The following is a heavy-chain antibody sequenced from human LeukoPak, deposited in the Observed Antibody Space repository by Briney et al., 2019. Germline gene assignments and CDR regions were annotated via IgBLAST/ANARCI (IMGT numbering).Heavy chain of an antibody. Sequence: ASVKVSCKASGYIFTGYYMHWVRQAPGQGLEWMGWINPNSGGTNYAQKFQGRVTMTRDTSISTAYMGLSRLRSDDTAEYYCAREATGISYVWGKGTTVTVSS. CDR2: INPNSGGT. V-gene: IGHV1-2*02. J-gene: IGHJ6*04. D-gene: IGHD3-3*02. CDR3: AREATGISYV. CDR1: GYIFTGYY.